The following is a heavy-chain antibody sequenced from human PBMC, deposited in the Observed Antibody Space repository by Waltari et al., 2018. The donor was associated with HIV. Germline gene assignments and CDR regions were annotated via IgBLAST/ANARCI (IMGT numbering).Heavy chain of an antibody. V-gene: IGHV4-59*12. CDR2: ISHNGNT. Sequence: QVQLQESGPGLVKPSETLSLTCSISGGSIDGYFWTWIRQPPGKRLEWIGYISHNGNTNYNPSLNGRVAFSMDTSTNMLSLIIRSVTAADTAVYLCARSPGRKAVGLSPWGQGTMVTVSS. D-gene: IGHD6-19*01. CDR3: ARSPGRKAVGLSP. J-gene: IGHJ5*02. CDR1: GGSIDGYF.